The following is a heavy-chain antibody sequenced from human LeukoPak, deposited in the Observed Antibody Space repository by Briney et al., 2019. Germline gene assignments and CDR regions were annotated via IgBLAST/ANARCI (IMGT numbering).Heavy chain of an antibody. J-gene: IGHJ4*02. V-gene: IGHV4-59*01. CDR3: ASVNQRGMAFDY. CDR1: GRSISIYY. CDR2: IYYNWST. D-gene: IGHD7-27*01. Sequence: SETLSLTCTVSGRSISIYYWRWIREPPGKGPEWIGYIYYNWSTNYNPSLKSRVTISVDTSKNQFSLKLSSVTAADTAVYYCASVNQRGMAFDYWGQGTLVTVSS.